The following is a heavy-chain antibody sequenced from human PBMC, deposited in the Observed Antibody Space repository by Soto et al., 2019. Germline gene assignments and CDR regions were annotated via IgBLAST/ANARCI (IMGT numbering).Heavy chain of an antibody. Sequence: PGWSLRLSCSASGFIFIDSQIHWVRQSSGKGREWLGRIRSRAKSYATSYAESVKGRFTVSRDDSMNTAYLQMDSLKMEDTALSYCTTCDSDCSRGGFWGPGTQVTVSS. V-gene: IGHV3-73*01. CDR2: IRSRAKSYAT. D-gene: IGHD2-21*02. J-gene: IGHJ4*02. CDR3: TTCDSDCSRGGF. CDR1: GFIFIDSQ.